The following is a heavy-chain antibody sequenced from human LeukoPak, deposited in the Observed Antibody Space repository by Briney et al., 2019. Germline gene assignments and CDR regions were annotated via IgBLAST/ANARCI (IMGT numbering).Heavy chain of an antibody. Sequence: PGGSLRLSCAASGFSFSSYTMNWVRQAPGKGLEWVSSIRSTGTYIYYADSVKGRFTISRDNANKLLYLEMNNLRAEDTAVYYCARAGGQRAFDIWGQGTMVTVSS. J-gene: IGHJ3*02. CDR3: ARAGGQRAFDI. D-gene: IGHD2-8*02. CDR2: IRSTGTYI. V-gene: IGHV3-21*01. CDR1: GFSFSSYT.